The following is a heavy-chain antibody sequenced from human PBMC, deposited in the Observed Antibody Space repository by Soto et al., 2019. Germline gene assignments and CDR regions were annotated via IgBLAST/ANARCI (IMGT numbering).Heavy chain of an antibody. D-gene: IGHD6-19*01. CDR3: ARGGDRAVAGTDYYYYMDV. CDR2: INHSGST. J-gene: IGHJ6*03. V-gene: IGHV4-34*01. Sequence: QVQLQQWGAGLLKPSETLSLTCAVYGGSFSGYYWSWIRQPPGKGLEWIGEINHSGSTNYNPSLKSRVTISEDTSRNQFSRRLSSVTAADTVVYYCARGGDRAVAGTDYYYYMDVGGKGTTVTVSS. CDR1: GGSFSGYY.